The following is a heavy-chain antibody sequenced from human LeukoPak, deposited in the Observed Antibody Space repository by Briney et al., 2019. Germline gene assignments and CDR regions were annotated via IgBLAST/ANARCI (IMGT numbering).Heavy chain of an antibody. CDR2: IYTSGST. Sequence: SETLSLTCTVSGGSISSGSYYWSWIRQPAGKGLEWIGRIYTSGSTNYNPSLKSRVTISVDTSKNQFSLTLSSVTAADTAVYYCAREWLRVAFDIWGQGTMVTVSS. V-gene: IGHV4-61*02. D-gene: IGHD5-12*01. CDR1: GGSISSGSYY. CDR3: AREWLRVAFDI. J-gene: IGHJ3*02.